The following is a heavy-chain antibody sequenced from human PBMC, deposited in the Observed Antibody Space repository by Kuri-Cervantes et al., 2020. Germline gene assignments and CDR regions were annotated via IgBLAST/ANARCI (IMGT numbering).Heavy chain of an antibody. J-gene: IGHJ6*02. D-gene: IGHD3-10*01. CDR1: GFSFSSYG. CDR2: ISYDGSNK. CDR3: VMVRGVILTNYYGMDV. Sequence: GGSLRLSCAASGFSFSSYGMSWVRQAPGKGLEWVAVISYDGSNKYYADSVKGRFTISRDNSKNTLYLQMNSLRAEDTAVYYCVMVRGVILTNYYGMDVWGQGTTVTVSS. V-gene: IGHV3-30*03.